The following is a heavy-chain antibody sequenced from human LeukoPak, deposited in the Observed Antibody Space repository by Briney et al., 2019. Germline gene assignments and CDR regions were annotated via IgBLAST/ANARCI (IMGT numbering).Heavy chain of an antibody. V-gene: IGHV3-30*02. Sequence: GGSLRLSCAASGFTFSSYGMHWVRQAPGKGLEWVAFIRYDGSNKYYADSVKGRFTISRDNSKNTLYLQMHSLRAEDTAVYYCAKDSKTYSGSYGVDYWGQGTLVTVSS. D-gene: IGHD1-26*01. CDR2: IRYDGSNK. CDR3: AKDSKTYSGSYGVDY. J-gene: IGHJ4*02. CDR1: GFTFSSYG.